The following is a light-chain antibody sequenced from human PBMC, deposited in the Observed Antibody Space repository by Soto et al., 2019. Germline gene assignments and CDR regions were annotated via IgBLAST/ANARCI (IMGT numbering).Light chain of an antibody. Sequence: QSALTQPASVSGSPGQSITISCTGTSSDVGGYKYVSWYQQHRGKAPKLMIYAGSNRPSGVSNRFSGSKSGNTASLTISGLQAEDEADYYCSSYTSTNTLVVFGGGTKVTVL. V-gene: IGLV2-14*03. CDR1: SSDVGGYKY. CDR3: SSYTSTNTLVV. J-gene: IGLJ2*01. CDR2: AGS.